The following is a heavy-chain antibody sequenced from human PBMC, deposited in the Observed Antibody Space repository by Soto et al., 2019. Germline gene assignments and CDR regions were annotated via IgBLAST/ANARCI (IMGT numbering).Heavy chain of an antibody. Sequence: SETLSLTCTVSGGSISSYYWSWIRQPPGKGLEWIGYIYYSGSTNYNPSLKSRVTISVDTSKNQFSLKLSSVTAADTAVYYCARVSGFYSADTYWGRMEDRPRYYFDYWGQGTLVTVSS. CDR1: GGSISSYY. CDR3: ARVSGFYSADTYWGRMEDRPRYYFDY. V-gene: IGHV4-59*01. J-gene: IGHJ4*02. D-gene: IGHD3-22*01. CDR2: IYYSGST.